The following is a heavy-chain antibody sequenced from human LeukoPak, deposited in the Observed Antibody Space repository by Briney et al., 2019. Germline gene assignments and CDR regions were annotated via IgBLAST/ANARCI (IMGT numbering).Heavy chain of an antibody. D-gene: IGHD3-16*01. CDR3: ARCYEYGWFDP. CDR1: GYTFTGYY. V-gene: IGHV1-2*06. J-gene: IGHJ5*02. CDR2: INPNSGDT. Sequence: GASVKVSCKASGYTFTGYYMHWVRQAPGQGLEWMGRINPNSGDTNYAQKFQGRVTMTRDTSISTVYMEVNSLTSDDTAVYYCARCYEYGWFDPWGQGSLVTVSS.